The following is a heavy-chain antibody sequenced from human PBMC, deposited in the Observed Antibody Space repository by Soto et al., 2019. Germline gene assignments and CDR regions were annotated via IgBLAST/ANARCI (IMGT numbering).Heavy chain of an antibody. Sequence: PGESLKISCATSGFTFSSYAMNWVRQAPGKGLEWVSTISGGGSNTYFTDSVQGRFSISRDNSKNTLYLQMSSLRAEDTAIYYCAKGLGVVAATRGAFDVWGQGTMVTVSS. CDR1: GFTFSSYA. CDR3: AKGLGVVAATRGAFDV. CDR2: ISGGGSNT. J-gene: IGHJ3*01. D-gene: IGHD2-15*01. V-gene: IGHV3-23*01.